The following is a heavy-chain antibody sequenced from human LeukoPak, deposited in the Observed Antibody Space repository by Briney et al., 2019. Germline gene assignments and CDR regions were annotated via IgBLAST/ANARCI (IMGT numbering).Heavy chain of an antibody. CDR3: ARDRITIFGVVAYEYYYMDV. CDR1: GFTVSSNY. CDR2: TYSGGST. D-gene: IGHD3-3*01. Sequence: GGSLRLSCAASGFTVSSNYMSWVRQAPGKGLEWVSVTYSGGSTYYADSVKGRFTISRDNSKNTLYLQMNSLRAEDTAVYYCARDRITIFGVVAYEYYYMDVWGKGTTVTVSS. J-gene: IGHJ6*03. V-gene: IGHV3-66*02.